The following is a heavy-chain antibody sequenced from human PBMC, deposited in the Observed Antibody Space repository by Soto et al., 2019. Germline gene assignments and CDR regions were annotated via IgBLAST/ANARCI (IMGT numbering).Heavy chain of an antibody. J-gene: IGHJ1*01. CDR3: ARAARSTMVRAYSH. Sequence: GASVKVSCKASGGTFSSYAISWVRQASGQGLEWMGGIIPIFGTANYAQKFQGRVTITADESTSTAYMELSSLRSEDTAVYYCARAARSTMVRAYSHWGQGTLVTVSS. CDR1: GGTFSSYA. D-gene: IGHD3-10*01. CDR2: IIPIFGTA. V-gene: IGHV1-69*13.